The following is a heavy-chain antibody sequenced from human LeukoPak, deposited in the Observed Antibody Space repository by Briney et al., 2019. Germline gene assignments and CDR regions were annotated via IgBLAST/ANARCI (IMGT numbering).Heavy chain of an antibody. V-gene: IGHV1-2*02. CDR2: INPNSGGT. J-gene: IGHJ4*02. CDR1: GYTFTGYY. Sequence: ASVKVSCKASGYTFTGYYMHWVRQAPGQGLEWMGWINPNSGGTNYAQKFQGRVTMTRDASISTAYMELSRLRSEDTAVYYCARGEVPPHYFDSWGQGTLVTVSS. CDR3: ARGEVPPHYFDS.